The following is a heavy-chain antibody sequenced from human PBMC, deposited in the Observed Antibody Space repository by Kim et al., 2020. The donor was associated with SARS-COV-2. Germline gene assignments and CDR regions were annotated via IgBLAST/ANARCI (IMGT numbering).Heavy chain of an antibody. D-gene: IGHD2-2*01. J-gene: IGHJ6*02. CDR2: IKSKTDGGTT. Sequence: GGSLRLSCAASGFTFSNAWMSWVRQAPGKGLEWVGRIKSKTDGGTTDYAAPVKGRFTISRDDSKNTLYPQMNSLKTEDTAVYYCTTGFLCSSTSCYGFYYYYYGMDVWGQGTTVTVSS. V-gene: IGHV3-15*01. CDR1: GFTFSNAW. CDR3: TTGFLCSSTSCYGFYYYYYGMDV.